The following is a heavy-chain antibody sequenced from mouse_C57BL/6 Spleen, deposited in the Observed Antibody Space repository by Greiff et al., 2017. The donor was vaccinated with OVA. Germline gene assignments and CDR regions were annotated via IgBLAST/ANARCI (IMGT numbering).Heavy chain of an antibody. CDR3: ARNWEDWYFDV. CDR1: GYSFTGYY. J-gene: IGHJ1*03. V-gene: IGHV1-42*01. D-gene: IGHD4-1*01. Sequence: VQLQQSGPELVKPGASVKISCKASGYSFTGYYMNWVKQSPEKSLEWIGEINPSTGGTTYNQKFKAKATLTVDKSSSTAYMQLKSLTSEDSAVYYCARNWEDWYFDVWGTGTTVTVSS. CDR2: INPSTGGT.